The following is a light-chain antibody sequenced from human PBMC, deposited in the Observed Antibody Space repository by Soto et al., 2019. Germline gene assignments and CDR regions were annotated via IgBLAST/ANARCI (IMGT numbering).Light chain of an antibody. J-gene: IGKJ1*01. Sequence: EVVMTQSPATLSVSPGERATLSCRASQSISSNLAWYQQKPSQAPRLLIYGASTRASGISARFSGSGSGTDFTLTISSLQSEDFVVYYCQQYDNWPPWTFGQGTKVEIK. CDR2: GAS. CDR1: QSISSN. CDR3: QQYDNWPPWT. V-gene: IGKV3-15*01.